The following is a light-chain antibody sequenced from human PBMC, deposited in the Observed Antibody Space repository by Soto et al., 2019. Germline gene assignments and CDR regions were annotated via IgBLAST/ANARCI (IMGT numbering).Light chain of an antibody. CDR2: HAS. Sequence: DIHMTQSPSTLSSSVGDTVTVAFGASQGISNWLAWYQQKPGKAPKLLIFHASSLESGVPSRFSGSGSGTEFTLTISSLQPDDFATYYCQQYNSYITFGQGTRLEIK. CDR3: QQYNSYIT. J-gene: IGKJ5*01. V-gene: IGKV1-5*01. CDR1: QGISNW.